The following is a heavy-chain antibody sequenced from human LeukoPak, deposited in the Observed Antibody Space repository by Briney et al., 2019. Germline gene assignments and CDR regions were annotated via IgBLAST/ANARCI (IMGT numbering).Heavy chain of an antibody. V-gene: IGHV4-61*01. CDR3: ARSRAFNSGAFDP. D-gene: IGHD1-26*01. CDR2: IYHMGTT. CDR1: GGSLSSGNYY. J-gene: IGHJ5*02. Sequence: KPAETLSLTCTVSGGSLSSGNYYWGWIRQPPGKGLEWIAYIYHMGTTNSNSPLKSRVTISVDTSKNQFSLRLNSVTAADTAVYYCARSRAFNSGAFDPWGQGSLVTVSS.